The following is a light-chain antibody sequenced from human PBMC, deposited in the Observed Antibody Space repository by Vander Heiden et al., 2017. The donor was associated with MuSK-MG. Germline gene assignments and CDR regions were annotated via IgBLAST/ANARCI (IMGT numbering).Light chain of an antibody. Sequence: DIQMTQSPSTLCASVGDRVTVTCRASQSMSRWLAWYQQKPGKAPKLLIYDVSSLERGVPSRFSGSGSGTEFTLTVSSLQPDDFATYFCHQYNKYSPTFGQGTKVEIK. CDR1: QSMSRW. CDR3: HQYNKYSPT. CDR2: DVS. J-gene: IGKJ1*01. V-gene: IGKV1-5*01.